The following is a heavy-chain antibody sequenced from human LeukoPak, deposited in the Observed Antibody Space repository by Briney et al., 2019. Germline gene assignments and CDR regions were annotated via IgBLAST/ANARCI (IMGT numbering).Heavy chain of an antibody. D-gene: IGHD5-24*01. CDR1: GGSITSKH. J-gene: IGHJ4*02. CDR3: AGQPRMASYFDF. V-gene: IGHV4-4*07. Sequence: NSSETLSLTCAVSGGSITSKHWSWLRQPAGKGLEWIGRIQTTGRTNYNPTLESRVFMSVDTSKNQLSLKLTSVTAADTAIFYCAGQPRMASYFDFWGQGILVTVSS. CDR2: IQTTGRT.